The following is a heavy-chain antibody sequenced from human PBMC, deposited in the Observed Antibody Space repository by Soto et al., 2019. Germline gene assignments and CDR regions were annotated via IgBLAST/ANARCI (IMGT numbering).Heavy chain of an antibody. CDR2: ISYDGSNK. J-gene: IGHJ4*02. V-gene: IGHV3-30*09. CDR1: GFTFSSYA. CDR3: ARDGGLGVY. D-gene: IGHD3-16*01. Sequence: GGSLRLSCAASGFTFSSYAMHWVRQAPGKGLEWVAVISYDGSNKHYADSVKGRFAISRDNSKNTLYLQMNSPRAEDTAVYYCARDGGLGVYWGQGTLVTVS.